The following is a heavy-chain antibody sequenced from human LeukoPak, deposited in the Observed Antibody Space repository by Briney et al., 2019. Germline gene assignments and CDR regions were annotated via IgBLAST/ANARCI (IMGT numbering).Heavy chain of an antibody. CDR2: ISYDGRNK. V-gene: IGHV3-30*03. J-gene: IGHJ4*02. CDR3: ARDRMGVLDY. Sequence: GGSLRLSCAASGFTFSNYGMHWVRQAPGRGLEWVAVISYDGRNKYYADSVKGRFTISRDNSKNTLYLQMNSLRAEDTAVYYCARDRMGVLDYWGQGTLVTVSS. CDR1: GFTFSNYG. D-gene: IGHD3-16*01.